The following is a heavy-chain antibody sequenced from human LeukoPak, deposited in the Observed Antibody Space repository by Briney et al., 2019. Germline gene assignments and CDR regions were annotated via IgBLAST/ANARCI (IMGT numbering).Heavy chain of an antibody. Sequence: ASVKVSCKASGYTFTGYYMHWVRQAPGQGLEWMGWINPNSGGTNYAQKFQGRVTMTRDTSISTAYMELSRLRSDDTAVYYCARDISPGAGTCDYWGQGTLVTVSS. V-gene: IGHV1-2*02. J-gene: IGHJ4*02. CDR3: ARDISPGAGTCDY. D-gene: IGHD6-13*01. CDR2: INPNSGGT. CDR1: GYTFTGYY.